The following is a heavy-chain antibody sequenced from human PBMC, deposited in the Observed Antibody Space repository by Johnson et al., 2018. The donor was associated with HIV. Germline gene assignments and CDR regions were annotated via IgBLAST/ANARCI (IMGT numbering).Heavy chain of an antibody. CDR1: GFTFSSYG. CDR3: AKGLTVRGSYYDAFDI. J-gene: IGHJ3*02. D-gene: IGHD1-26*01. V-gene: IGHV3-33*06. CDR2: IWYDGSNK. Sequence: QVQLVESGGGVVQPGRSLRLSCAASGFTFSSYGMHWVRQAPGKGLEWVAVIWYDGSNKYYADSVKGRFTISRDNSKNTLYLQMNSLRAEDTAVYYCAKGLTVRGSYYDAFDIWGQGTMVTVSS.